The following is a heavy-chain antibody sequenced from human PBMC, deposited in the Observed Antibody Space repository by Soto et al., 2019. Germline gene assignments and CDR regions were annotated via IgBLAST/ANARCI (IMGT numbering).Heavy chain of an antibody. Sequence: VGSLRLSCAASGFTFSSYGMHWVRQAPGKGLEWVAVISYDGSNKYYADSVKGRFTISRDNSKNTLYLQMNSLRAEDTAVYYCASNKYTTFDYWGQGTLVTVSS. D-gene: IGHD5-18*01. J-gene: IGHJ4*02. CDR3: ASNKYTTFDY. V-gene: IGHV3-30*03. CDR1: GFTFSSYG. CDR2: ISYDGSNK.